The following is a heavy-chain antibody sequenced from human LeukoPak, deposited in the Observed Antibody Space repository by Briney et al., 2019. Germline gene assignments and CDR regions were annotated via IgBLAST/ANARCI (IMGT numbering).Heavy chain of an antibody. D-gene: IGHD6-6*01. V-gene: IGHV1-46*01. CDR1: GCTFTSYY. Sequence: ASVKVSCKASGCTFTSYYMHWVRQAPGQGLEWMGIINPSGGSTSYAQKFQGRVTMTRDTSTSTVYMELSSLRSEDTAVYYCARDRAEYSSSSHHPHYWGQGTLVTVSS. CDR2: INPSGGST. CDR3: ARDRAEYSSSSHHPHY. J-gene: IGHJ4*02.